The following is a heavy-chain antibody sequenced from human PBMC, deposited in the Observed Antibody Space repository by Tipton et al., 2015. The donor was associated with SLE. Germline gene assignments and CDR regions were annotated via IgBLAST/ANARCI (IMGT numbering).Heavy chain of an antibody. CDR1: GYSFGSYG. CDR2: IWFDGNRK. Sequence: SLRLSCAASGYSFGSYGMHWVRQAPGKGLEWVAVIWFDGNRKDYADSLEGRFTISKDNSKNRLYLQMNSLRVEDTAKYYCTRDRSVVGDYGMDVWGHGTSVTVSS. CDR3: TRDRSVVGDYGMDV. D-gene: IGHD2-15*01. J-gene: IGHJ6*02. V-gene: IGHV3-33*01.